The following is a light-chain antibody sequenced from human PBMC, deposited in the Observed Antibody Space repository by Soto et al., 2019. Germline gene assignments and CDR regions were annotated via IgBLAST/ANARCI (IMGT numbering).Light chain of an antibody. J-gene: IGLJ1*01. V-gene: IGLV2-8*01. CDR1: SSDVGIYNY. Sequence: QSVLTQPASVSGSAGQSIAISCTGSSSDVGIYNYVSWYQQHPGKVPKLIIYEVTNRPSGVPDRFSASKSGNTASLTVSGLQAEDEADYYCSSHGGANNFYLFGTGTKVTVL. CDR2: EVT. CDR3: SSHGGANNFYL.